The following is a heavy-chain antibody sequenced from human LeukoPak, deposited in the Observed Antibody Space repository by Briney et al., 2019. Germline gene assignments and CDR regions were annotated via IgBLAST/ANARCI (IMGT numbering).Heavy chain of an antibody. V-gene: IGHV4-4*07. CDR1: GGSFSGYY. Sequence: KPSETLSLTCAVYGGSFSGYYWSWIRQPAGKGLEWIGRIYTSGSTNYNPSLKSRVTMSVDTSKNQFSLKLSSVTAADTAVYYCARDQGTIFGVVVGNNWFDPWGQGTLVTVSS. J-gene: IGHJ5*02. CDR3: ARDQGTIFGVVVGNNWFDP. CDR2: IYTSGST. D-gene: IGHD3-3*01.